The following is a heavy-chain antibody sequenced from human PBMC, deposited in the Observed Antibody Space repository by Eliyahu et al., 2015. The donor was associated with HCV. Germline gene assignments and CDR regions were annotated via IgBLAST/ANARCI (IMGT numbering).Heavy chain of an antibody. D-gene: IGHD6-13*01. J-gene: IGHJ5*02. V-gene: IGHV3-23*01. CDR2: ISGSGGST. CDR3: AKDTHYRSYSSSWYHGDLNNWFDP. Sequence: EVQLLESGGGLVQPGGSLRLSCAASGFXFSXFXLXXVPQAPGKGLGWVSAISGSGGSTYYADSVKGRFTISRDNSKNTLYLQMNSLRAEDTAVYYCAKDTHYRSYSSSWYHGDLNNWFDPWGQGTLVTVSS. CDR1: GFXFSXFX.